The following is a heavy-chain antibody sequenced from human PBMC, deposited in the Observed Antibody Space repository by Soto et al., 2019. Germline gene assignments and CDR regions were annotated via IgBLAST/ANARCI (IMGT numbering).Heavy chain of an antibody. V-gene: IGHV3-23*01. CDR2: MSDSGGSP. CDR1: GFTFSNHA. CDR3: AKVKFYYCSGGNPPVGY. Sequence: EVQMLESGGGLVQPGGSLRLSCVASGFTFSNHAVSWVRQTPEKGLEWVSSMSDSGGSPSYADSVKGRFTISRDNSRNTLYLQMNSLRVEDTAIYYCAKVKFYYCSGGNPPVGYWGQGTVVTVSS. D-gene: IGHD2-15*01. J-gene: IGHJ4*02.